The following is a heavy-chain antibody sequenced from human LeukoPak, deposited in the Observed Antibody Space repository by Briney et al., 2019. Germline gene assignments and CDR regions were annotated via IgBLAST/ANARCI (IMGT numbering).Heavy chain of an antibody. CDR3: ARLEG. CDR1: GDSIRGFY. Sequence: PSETLSLTCNVSGDSIRGFYWAWIRQPPGKGLEWIGYFDNSGGSNYNPALESRVIISVDTSKNQFSLKLRSLTAADTAVYYCARLEGWGQGTMVTVSS. D-gene: IGHD1-1*01. V-gene: IGHV4-59*01. CDR2: FDNSGGS. J-gene: IGHJ3*01.